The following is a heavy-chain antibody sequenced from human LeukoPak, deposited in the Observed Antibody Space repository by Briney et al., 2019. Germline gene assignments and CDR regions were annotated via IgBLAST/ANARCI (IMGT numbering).Heavy chain of an antibody. CDR1: GFTFDDYA. V-gene: IGHV3-43D*03. D-gene: IGHD6-19*01. Sequence: PGGSLRLSCAASGFTFDDYAMHWVRQAPGKGLEWVSLISWDGGSTYYADSVKGRFTISRDNSKNSLYLQMNSLRAEDTALYYCAKDRIAVADYYYYYYMDVWGKGTTVTVSS. CDR3: AKDRIAVADYYYYYYMDV. CDR2: ISWDGGST. J-gene: IGHJ6*03.